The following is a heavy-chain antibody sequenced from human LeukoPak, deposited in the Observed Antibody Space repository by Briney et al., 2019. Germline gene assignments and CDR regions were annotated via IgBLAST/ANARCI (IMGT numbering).Heavy chain of an antibody. J-gene: IGHJ3*02. Sequence: ASVKVSCKASGYTFTSYDINWVRQATGQGLEWMGWMNPNSGNTGYAQKFQGRVTMTRNTSISTAYMELSSLRSQDTAVYYCARYSSSKDAFDIWGQGTMVTVSS. CDR3: ARYSSSKDAFDI. CDR2: MNPNSGNT. CDR1: GYTFTSYD. V-gene: IGHV1-8*01. D-gene: IGHD6-13*01.